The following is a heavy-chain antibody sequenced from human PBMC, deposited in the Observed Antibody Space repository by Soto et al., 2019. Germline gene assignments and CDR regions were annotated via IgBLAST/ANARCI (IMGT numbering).Heavy chain of an antibody. D-gene: IGHD3-10*01. V-gene: IGHV4-30-4*01. CDR1: GGSISSGDYY. J-gene: IGHJ6*02. CDR2: IYYSGST. Sequence: QVQLQESGPGLVKPSQTLSLTCTVSGGSISSGDYYWSWIRQPPGKGLEWIGYIYYSGSTYYNPSLKSRVTISVDTSKNQFSQKLSSVTAADTAVYYCAREVHTMVRGVIDYYYYGMDVWGQGTTVTVSS. CDR3: AREVHTMVRGVIDYYYYGMDV.